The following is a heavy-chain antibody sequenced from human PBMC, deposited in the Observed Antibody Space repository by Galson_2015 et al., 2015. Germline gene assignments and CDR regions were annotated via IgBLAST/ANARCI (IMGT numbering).Heavy chain of an antibody. Sequence: SLRLSCAASGFTFGDYAMSWFRQAPGKGLEWVGFIRSKAYGGTTEYAASVKGRFTISRDDSKSIAYLQMNSLKTEDTAVYYCTRDLARYCSGGSCRTRINYYYMDVWGKGTTVTVSS. V-gene: IGHV3-49*03. CDR1: GFTFGDYA. CDR3: TRDLARYCSGGSCRTRINYYYMDV. CDR2: IRSKAYGGTT. J-gene: IGHJ6*03. D-gene: IGHD2-15*01.